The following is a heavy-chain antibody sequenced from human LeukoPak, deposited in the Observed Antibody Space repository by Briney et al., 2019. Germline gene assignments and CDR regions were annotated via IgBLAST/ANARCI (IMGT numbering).Heavy chain of an antibody. V-gene: IGHV3-74*01. CDR2: IKTDGSVT. Sequence: GGSLRLSCTASGFAFSNFWMHWVRQAPGKGLVWVSRIKTDGSVTNYADSVKGRFTISRDNAKNTLYLQMNSLRAEDTAVYYCASRSPLGDYVYYYGMDVWGQGTTVTVSS. CDR1: GFAFSNFW. CDR3: ASRSPLGDYVYYYGMDV. J-gene: IGHJ6*02. D-gene: IGHD4-17*01.